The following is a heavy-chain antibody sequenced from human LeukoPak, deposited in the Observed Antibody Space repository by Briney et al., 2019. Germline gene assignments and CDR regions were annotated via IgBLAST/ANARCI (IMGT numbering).Heavy chain of an antibody. CDR2: ISYDGVTK. Sequence: GGSLRLSCAASGFTFSRYGMHWVRQAPGRGLEWVSLISYDGVTKYNADTVKGRFTISRDNAKNSLYLQMNSLRDEDTAVYYCVKGFNYFDYWGQGTLVTVSS. V-gene: IGHV3-30*03. CDR1: GFTFSRYG. J-gene: IGHJ4*02. CDR3: VKGFNYFDY.